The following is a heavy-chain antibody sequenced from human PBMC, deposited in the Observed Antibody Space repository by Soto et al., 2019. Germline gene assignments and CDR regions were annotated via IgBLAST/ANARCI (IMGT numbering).Heavy chain of an antibody. CDR2: ISAYNGNT. CDR3: ASARYMYYDY. CDR1: GYTFTSYG. J-gene: IGHJ4*02. V-gene: IGHV1-18*01. D-gene: IGHD3-16*02. Sequence: ASVKVSCKASGYTFTSYGISWVRQAPGQGLEWMGWISAYNGNTNYAQKIQDRVTMTTDTSTSTAYMELRSLRSDDTAVYYCASARYMYYDYWGQGTLVTVSS.